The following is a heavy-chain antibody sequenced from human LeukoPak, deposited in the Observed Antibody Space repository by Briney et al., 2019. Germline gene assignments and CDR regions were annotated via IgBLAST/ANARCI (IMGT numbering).Heavy chain of an antibody. CDR2: IYYSGST. J-gene: IGHJ4*02. D-gene: IGHD6-19*01. V-gene: IGHV4-39*01. CDR1: GGSISSSSYY. CDR3: ARHPPHSSGWYDY. Sequence: SETLSLTCTVSGGSISSSSYYWGWIRQPPGKGLEWIGSIYYSGSTYYNPSLKSRVTISVDTSKNHFFLKLSSLTAADTAVYYCARHPPHSSGWYDYWGEGTLVTVSS.